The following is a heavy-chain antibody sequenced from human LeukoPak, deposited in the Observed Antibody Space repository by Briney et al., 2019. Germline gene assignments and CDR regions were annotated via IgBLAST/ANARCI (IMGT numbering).Heavy chain of an antibody. D-gene: IGHD3-22*01. V-gene: IGHV4-59*01. Sequence: PSETLSLTCTVSGGSISSYYWSWLRQPPGKGLEWIGYIYYSGSTNYNPSLKSRVTISVDTSKNQFSLKLSSVTAADTAVYYCARDAYYYDSSGYPVGPYYFDYWGQGTLVTVSS. CDR2: IYYSGST. CDR3: ARDAYYYDSSGYPVGPYYFDY. J-gene: IGHJ4*02. CDR1: GGSISSYY.